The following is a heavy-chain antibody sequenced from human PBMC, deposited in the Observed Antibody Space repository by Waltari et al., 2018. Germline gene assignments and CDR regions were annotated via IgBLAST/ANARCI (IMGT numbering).Heavy chain of an antibody. V-gene: IGHV3-74*01. J-gene: IGHJ4*02. CDR1: GFAFSSYW. CDR2: VKRGGSGM. CDR3: ARVKFLEWLPQPAVLDD. D-gene: IGHD3-3*01. Sequence: EVQLVESGGGLVQPGGSLRLSCAASGFAFSSYWMHWVRQAPGKGLVWVERVKRGGSGMIYADSVKGGLTISRYNAKNTLHLQMNSLRVEDTAVYYCARVKFLEWLPQPAVLDDWGQGSLVIVSS.